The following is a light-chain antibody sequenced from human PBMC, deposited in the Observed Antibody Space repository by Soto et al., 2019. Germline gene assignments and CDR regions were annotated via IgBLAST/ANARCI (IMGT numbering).Light chain of an antibody. Sequence: QPVLTQSPSASASLGASVKLTCTLSSGYSTYAIAWHQQQSGKGPRFLMKINYDGTHSKGDGFYDRFSGSSSGAERHLTIYSLQSEDEADYYCQSLGTGIKVFGGGTKLTVL. V-gene: IGLV4-69*01. CDR2: INYDGTH. J-gene: IGLJ3*02. CDR3: QSLGTGIKV. CDR1: SGYSTYA.